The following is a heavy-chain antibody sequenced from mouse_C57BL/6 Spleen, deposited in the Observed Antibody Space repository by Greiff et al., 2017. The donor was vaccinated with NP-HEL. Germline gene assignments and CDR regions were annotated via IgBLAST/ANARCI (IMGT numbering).Heavy chain of an antibody. Sequence: EVQLQQSGPELVKPGASVKMSCKASGYTFTDYNMHWVKQSHGKSLEWIGYINPNNGGTSYNQKFKGKATLTVNKSSSTAYMELRSLTSEDSAVYYWARGMQSYYYGMDAMYYWGQGTSVTVSS. CDR1: GYTFTDYN. D-gene: IGHD1-1*01. V-gene: IGHV1-22*01. CDR3: ARGMQSYYYGMDAMYY. CDR2: INPNNGGT. J-gene: IGHJ4*01.